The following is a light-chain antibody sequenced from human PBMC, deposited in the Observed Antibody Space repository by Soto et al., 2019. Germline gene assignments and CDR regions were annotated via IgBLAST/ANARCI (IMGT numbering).Light chain of an antibody. CDR2: LNSDGRH. J-gene: IGLJ2*01. CDR1: SGHSNYA. CDR3: QTWGTGIQV. Sequence: QSVLTQSPSASASLGASVKLTCTLSSGHSNYAIAWHQLQPEKGPRYLMKLNSDGRHIKGDVIPDRFSGSSSGAERYLTIASLQSEDEADYYCQTWGTGIQVFGGGTKLTVL. V-gene: IGLV4-69*01.